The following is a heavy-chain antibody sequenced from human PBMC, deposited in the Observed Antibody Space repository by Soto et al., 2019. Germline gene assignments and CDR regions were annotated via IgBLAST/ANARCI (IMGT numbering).Heavy chain of an antibody. CDR3: ASHSSGWYYFDY. CDR2: ISYDGSNK. D-gene: IGHD6-19*01. V-gene: IGHV3-30-3*01. CDR1: GFTFSSYA. J-gene: IGHJ4*02. Sequence: QPGGSLRLSCAASGFTFSSYAMHWVRQAPGKGLEWVAVISYDGSNKYYADSVKGRFTISRDNSKNTLYLQMNSLRAEDTAVYYCASHSSGWYYFDYWGQGTLVTVSS.